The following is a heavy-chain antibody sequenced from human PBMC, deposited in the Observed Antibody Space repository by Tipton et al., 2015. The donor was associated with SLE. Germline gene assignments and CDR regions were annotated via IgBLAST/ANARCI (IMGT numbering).Heavy chain of an antibody. D-gene: IGHD2/OR15-2a*01. J-gene: IGHJ3*01. CDR3: ARHASFTFLGAFDV. CDR1: GGSISSSSYY. Sequence: TLSLTCTVSGGSISSSSYYWGWIRQPPGKGLEWIGSIYYSGSTYYNPSLKSRVAISADTSKKQFSLRLSSVTAADTAVYYCARHASFTFLGAFDVWGQGTMITVSS. V-gene: IGHV4-39*01. CDR2: IYYSGST.